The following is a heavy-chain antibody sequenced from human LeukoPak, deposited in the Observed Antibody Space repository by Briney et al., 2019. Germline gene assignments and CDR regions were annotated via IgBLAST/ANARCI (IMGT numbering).Heavy chain of an antibody. J-gene: IGHJ5*02. CDR3: ARLSSGYDPWYFDYWGQGTFWFDP. D-gene: IGHD5-12*01. V-gene: IGHV4-59*08. Sequence: PSETLSLTCTVSGGSISSYYWSWIRQPPGKGLEWIGYIYYSGSTNYNPSLKSRVTISVDTSKNQFSLKLSSVTAADTAVYYCARLSSGYDPWYFDYWGQGTFWFDPWGQGTLVTVSS. CDR1: GGSISSYY. CDR2: IYYSGST.